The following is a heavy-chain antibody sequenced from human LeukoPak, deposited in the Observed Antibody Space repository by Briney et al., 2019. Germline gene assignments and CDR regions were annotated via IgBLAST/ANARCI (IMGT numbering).Heavy chain of an antibody. CDR3: ARDSSYYDTSDYFDY. J-gene: IGHJ4*02. CDR2: ISYDGSNK. D-gene: IGHD3-22*01. Sequence: GGSLRLSCAASGFTFSSYNMHWVRQAPGKGLEWVAVISYDGSNKYYADSVKGRFTISRDNSKNTLYLQMNSLRAEDTAVYYCARDSSYYDTSDYFDYWGQGTLVTVSS. CDR1: GFTFSSYN. V-gene: IGHV3-30*04.